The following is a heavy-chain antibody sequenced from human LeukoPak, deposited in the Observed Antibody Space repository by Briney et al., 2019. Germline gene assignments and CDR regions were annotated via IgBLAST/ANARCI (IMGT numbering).Heavy chain of an antibody. CDR1: GFTFSSYA. V-gene: IGHV3-30*04. CDR3: ARDPYSGSYGNYYYYFMDV. J-gene: IGHJ6*03. Sequence: GGSLRLSCAASGFTFSSYAMHWVRQAPGKGLEWVAVISYDGIIKYYADSVKGRFTISRDNSKNTLYLQMISLRAEDTAVYYCARDPYSGSYGNYYYYFMDVWGKGTTVTISS. D-gene: IGHD1-26*01. CDR2: ISYDGIIK.